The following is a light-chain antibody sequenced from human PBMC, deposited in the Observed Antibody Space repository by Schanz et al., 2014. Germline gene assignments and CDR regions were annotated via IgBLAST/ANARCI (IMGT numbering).Light chain of an antibody. CDR2: GAS. CDR1: QRLTSY. CDR3: QQYATAPVT. J-gene: IGKJ2*01. V-gene: IGKV3-20*01. Sequence: EIVLTQSPATLSLSPGERATLSCRASQRLTSYLAWYQQKPGQAPRLLIYGASSRATGIPDRFRGSGSGTDFTLSISRLEPEDFAVYYCQQYATAPVTFGQGTRLEIK.